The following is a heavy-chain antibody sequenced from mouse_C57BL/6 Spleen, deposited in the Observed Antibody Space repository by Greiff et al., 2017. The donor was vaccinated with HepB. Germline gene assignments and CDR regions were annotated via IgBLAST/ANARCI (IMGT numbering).Heavy chain of an antibody. Sequence: QVQLQQPGAELVMPGASVKLSCKASGYTFTSYWMHWVKQRPGQGLEWIGEIDPSDSYTNYNQKFKGKSTLPVDKSSSTAYMQLSSLTSEDSAVYYCARVDYGSSDDAMDYWGQGTSVTVSS. CDR3: ARVDYGSSDDAMDY. V-gene: IGHV1-69*01. J-gene: IGHJ4*01. CDR2: IDPSDSYT. D-gene: IGHD1-1*01. CDR1: GYTFTSYW.